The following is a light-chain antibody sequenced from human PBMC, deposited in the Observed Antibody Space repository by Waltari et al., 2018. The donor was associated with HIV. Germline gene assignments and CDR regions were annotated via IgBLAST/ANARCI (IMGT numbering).Light chain of an antibody. V-gene: IGKV1-8*01. CDR2: AAS. J-gene: IGKJ5*01. CDR1: QGISSY. CDR3: QQYYSRPGT. Sequence: AIRMTQSPSSFSASTGDRVTITCRASQGISSYLAWYQQKPGKAPKLLIYAASTLQSGVPSRFSGSGSGTDFTLTISCLQSEDFATYYCQQYYSRPGTFGQGTRLEIK.